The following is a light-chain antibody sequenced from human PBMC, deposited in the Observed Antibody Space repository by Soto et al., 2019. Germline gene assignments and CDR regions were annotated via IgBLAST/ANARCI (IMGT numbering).Light chain of an antibody. CDR2: GAS. CDR1: QSVSSN. V-gene: IGKV3-15*01. Sequence: EIVITQSPATLSVSPGERATLSCRASQSVSSNLAWYQQKPGQAPRLLIYGASTRATGIPARFSGSGSGTEFTLTISRLQSEDFAVYYCQQYNNWPITFGQGTRLEIK. CDR3: QQYNNWPIT. J-gene: IGKJ5*01.